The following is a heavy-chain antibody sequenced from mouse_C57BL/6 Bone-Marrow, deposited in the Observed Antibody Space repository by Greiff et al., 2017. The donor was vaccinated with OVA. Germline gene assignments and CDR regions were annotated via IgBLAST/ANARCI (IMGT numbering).Heavy chain of an antibody. Sequence: EVKVEESGGGLVQPGGSMKLSCVASGFTFSNYWMNWVRQSPEKGLEWVAQIRLKSDNYATHYAESVKGRFTISRDDSKSSVYLQMNNLRAEDTGIYYCTIYYDYDSWYFDVWGTGTTVTVSS. CDR2: IRLKSDNYAT. D-gene: IGHD2-4*01. CDR3: TIYYDYDSWYFDV. CDR1: GFTFSNYW. V-gene: IGHV6-3*01. J-gene: IGHJ1*03.